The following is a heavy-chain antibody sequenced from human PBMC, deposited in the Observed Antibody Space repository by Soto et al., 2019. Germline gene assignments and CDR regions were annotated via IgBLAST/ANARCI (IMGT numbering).Heavy chain of an antibody. V-gene: IGHV4-59*01. D-gene: IGHD3-10*01. CDR2: IYYSGST. CDR3: ARALGYYYGSGSYGNWFDP. J-gene: IGHJ5*02. Sequence: SETLSLTCTVSGGSISSYYWSWIRQPPGKGLEWIGYIYYSGSTNYNPSLKSRVTISVDTSKNQFSLKLSSVTAADTAAYYCARALGYYYGSGSYGNWFDPWGQGTLVTVSS. CDR1: GGSISSYY.